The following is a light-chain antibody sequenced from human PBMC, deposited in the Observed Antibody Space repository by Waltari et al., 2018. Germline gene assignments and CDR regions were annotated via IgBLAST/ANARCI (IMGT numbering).Light chain of an antibody. V-gene: IGKV3-11*01. J-gene: IGKJ4*01. CDR2: DAS. CDR1: QSVGKS. CDR3: QQRTNWPPNT. Sequence: VLTQSTATLSLSPGDRATLSCRASQSVGKSLAWFQQKPGQAPRLLIYDASIRATGIPPRFRGSGSGTDFTLTISSLEPEDFAVYYCQQRTNWPPNTFGGGTKVEIK.